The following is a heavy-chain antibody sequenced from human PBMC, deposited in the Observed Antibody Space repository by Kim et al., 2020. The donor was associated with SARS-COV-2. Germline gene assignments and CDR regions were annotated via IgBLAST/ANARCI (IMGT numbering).Heavy chain of an antibody. D-gene: IGHD1-7*01. J-gene: IGHJ4*02. V-gene: IGHV4-34*01. Sequence: PSLKRRVTISVHTSKNQFSLKLSSVTAADTAVYYCARGSYNWNYRFYFYYWGQGTLVTVSS. CDR3: ARGSYNWNYRFYFYY.